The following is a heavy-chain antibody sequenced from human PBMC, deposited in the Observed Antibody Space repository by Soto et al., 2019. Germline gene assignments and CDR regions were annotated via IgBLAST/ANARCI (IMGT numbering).Heavy chain of an antibody. V-gene: IGHV3-30-3*01. J-gene: IGHJ6*02. D-gene: IGHD3-3*01. CDR3: AREDTIFGVVIGDYYYYYGMGV. Sequence: QVQLVESGGGVVQPGRSLRLSCAVSGFTFSSYAMHWVRQAPGKGLEWVAVISYDGSHKYFADSVKGRFTISRDNSKNTLYLQMNSLRAEDTAVYYCAREDTIFGVVIGDYYYYYGMGVWGQGTTVTVSS. CDR2: ISYDGSHK. CDR1: GFTFSSYA.